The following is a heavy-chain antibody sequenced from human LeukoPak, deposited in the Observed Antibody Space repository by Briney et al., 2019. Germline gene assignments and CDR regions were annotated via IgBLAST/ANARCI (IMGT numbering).Heavy chain of an antibody. D-gene: IGHD3/OR15-3a*01. CDR1: GFSLSTSGMR. Sequence: SGPALVKPTQTLILTCTFSGFSLSTSGMRVSWIRQPPGKALEWLARIDWDDDKFYSTSLKTRLTISKDTSKNQVVLTMTNMDPVDTATYYCARTHLDWLRLDYWGQGTLVTVSS. J-gene: IGHJ4*02. CDR2: IDWDDDK. CDR3: ARTHLDWLRLDY. V-gene: IGHV2-70*04.